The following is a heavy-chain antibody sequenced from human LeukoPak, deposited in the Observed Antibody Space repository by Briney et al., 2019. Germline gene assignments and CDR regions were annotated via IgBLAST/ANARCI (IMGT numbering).Heavy chain of an antibody. CDR2: INSDGSST. CDR1: GFTFSIYW. V-gene: IGHV3-74*01. D-gene: IGHD3-3*01. J-gene: IGHJ3*02. Sequence: PGGSLRLSCAASGFTFSIYWMHWVRPAPGKGQVWVSRINSDGSSTSYADSVKGRFTISRDNAKNTLYLQMNSLRAEDTAVYYCARDEDWSGYYGAFDIWGQGTMVTVSS. CDR3: ARDEDWSGYYGAFDI.